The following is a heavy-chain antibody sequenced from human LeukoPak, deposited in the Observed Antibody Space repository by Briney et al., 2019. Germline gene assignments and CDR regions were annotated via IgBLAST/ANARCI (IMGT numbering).Heavy chain of an antibody. J-gene: IGHJ6*03. CDR1: GFSLSNYG. V-gene: IGHV3-33*01. CDR3: ARDHRPEIQYYYMDV. Sequence: GGSPRLSCAASGFSLSNYGMHWVRQAPGKGLEWVAALLYDGNTKHYADSVKGRFTISRDISKNTFYLQMNSLTAEDTAVYYCARDHRPEIQYYYMDVWGKGTTVAVSS. CDR2: LLYDGNTK. D-gene: IGHD1-14*01.